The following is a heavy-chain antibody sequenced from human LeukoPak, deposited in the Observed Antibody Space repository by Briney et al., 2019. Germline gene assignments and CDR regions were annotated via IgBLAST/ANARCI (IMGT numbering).Heavy chain of an antibody. J-gene: IGHJ3*01. CDR3: ARYLGGGNFDL. CDR2: MTQSGST. Sequence: SETLSLTCAVYGGSLSGYFWTWVRQSPGKGGEWIEEMTQSGSTNSNPSLKSRVTVSADTSKNQLSLKLSSVTAADTAVYYCARYLGGGNFDLWGQGTMVTVSA. V-gene: IGHV4-34*01. CDR1: GGSLSGYF. D-gene: IGHD3-16*01.